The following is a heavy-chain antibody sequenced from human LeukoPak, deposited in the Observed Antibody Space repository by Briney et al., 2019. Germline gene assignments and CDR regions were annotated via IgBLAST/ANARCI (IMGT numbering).Heavy chain of an antibody. CDR2: INDNGAGT. CDR3: ARGYYDFWT. J-gene: IGHJ4*02. Sequence: GGSLRLSCAASGFTFSSYAMSWVRQAPGKGLKWVSTINDNGAGTYYADSVKGRFTISRDNSYNTMSLQMNSLRDEDAGVYYCARGYYDFWTWGQGTLVTVSS. CDR1: GFTFSSYA. V-gene: IGHV3-23*01. D-gene: IGHD3-3*01.